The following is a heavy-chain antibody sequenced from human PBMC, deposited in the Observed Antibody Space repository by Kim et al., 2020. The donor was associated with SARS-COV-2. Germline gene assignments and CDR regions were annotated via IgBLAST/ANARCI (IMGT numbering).Heavy chain of an antibody. V-gene: IGHV1-3*01. Sequence: ASVKVSCKASGYTFTSYAMHWVRQAPGQRLEWMGWINAGNGNTKYSQKFQGRVTITRDTSASTAYMELSSLRSEDTAVYYCARDGSGSYYPAYNWFDPWGQGTLVTVSS. CDR2: INAGNGNT. J-gene: IGHJ5*02. CDR3: ARDGSGSYYPAYNWFDP. D-gene: IGHD3-10*01. CDR1: GYTFTSYA.